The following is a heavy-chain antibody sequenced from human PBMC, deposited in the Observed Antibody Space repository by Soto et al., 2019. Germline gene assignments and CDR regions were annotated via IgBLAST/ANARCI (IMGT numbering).Heavy chain of an antibody. D-gene: IGHD3-22*01. J-gene: IGHJ3*02. CDR2: INAGNGNT. CDR1: GYTFTSYA. Sequence: ASVKVSCKASGYTFTSYAMHWVRQAPGQRLEWMGWINAGNGNTKYSQKFQGRVTITRDTSTSTAYMELSSLRSEDTAVYYCARGALTMIAVVGYGFEIWGQGTIVT. V-gene: IGHV1-3*01. CDR3: ARGALTMIAVVGYGFEI.